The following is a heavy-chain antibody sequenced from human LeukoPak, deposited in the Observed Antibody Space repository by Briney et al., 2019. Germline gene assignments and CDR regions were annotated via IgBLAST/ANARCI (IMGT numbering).Heavy chain of an antibody. Sequence: PRASVKVSCKASGDTFTGYYMHWVRQAPGQGLEWMGWINPNSGGTNYAQKFQGRVTMTRDTSISTAYMELSRLRSDDTAVYYCARGGLRYYYDSSGYYVDYWGQGTLVTVSS. J-gene: IGHJ4*02. CDR2: INPNSGGT. CDR1: GDTFTGYY. V-gene: IGHV1-2*02. CDR3: ARGGLRYYYDSSGYYVDY. D-gene: IGHD3-22*01.